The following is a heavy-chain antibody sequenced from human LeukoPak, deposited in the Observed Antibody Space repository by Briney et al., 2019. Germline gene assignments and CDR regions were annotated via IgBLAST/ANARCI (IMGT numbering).Heavy chain of an antibody. CDR2: IIPILGIA. J-gene: IGHJ6*02. Sequence: SVKVSCKASGYTFTSYYMHWVRQAPGQGLEWMGRIIPILGIANYAQKFQGRVTITADKSTSTAYMELSSLRSEDTAVYYCARDKDIVVVPAAIGYYYYGMDVWGQGTSVTVSS. CDR1: GYTFTSYY. V-gene: IGHV1-69*04. D-gene: IGHD2-2*01. CDR3: ARDKDIVVVPAAIGYYYYGMDV.